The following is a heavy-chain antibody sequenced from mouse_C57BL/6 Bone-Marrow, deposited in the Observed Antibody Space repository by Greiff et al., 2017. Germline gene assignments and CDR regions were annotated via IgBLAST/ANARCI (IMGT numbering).Heavy chain of an antibody. CDR3: ARSGVLGRSFDD. Sequence: QVQLQQSGAELVKPGASVKMSCKASGYTFTSYWITWVKQRPGQGLEWIGDIYPTSGRTNYNEKFKSKAILTVDTSSNTAYMQLISLTSEDSAVLYCARSGVLGRSFDDWGQGTTLTVSS. CDR1: GYTFTSYW. V-gene: IGHV1-55*01. D-gene: IGHD4-1*01. J-gene: IGHJ2*01. CDR2: IYPTSGRT.